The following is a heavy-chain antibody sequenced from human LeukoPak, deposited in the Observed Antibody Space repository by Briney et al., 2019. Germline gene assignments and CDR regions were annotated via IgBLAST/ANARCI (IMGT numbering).Heavy chain of an antibody. D-gene: IGHD6-13*01. J-gene: IGHJ4*02. CDR3: ARCQYSSSPDF. CDR2: ISNSGDHI. CDR1: GFTFSGYL. V-gene: IGHV3-11*03. Sequence: GGSLRLSGAASGFTFSGYLVTWIRQTPGKWLEWVSYISNSGDHINYAESVRGRFTISRDNTKNSLYLQMDSLRAEDTAVYYCARCQYSSSPDFWGQGTLVTVSS.